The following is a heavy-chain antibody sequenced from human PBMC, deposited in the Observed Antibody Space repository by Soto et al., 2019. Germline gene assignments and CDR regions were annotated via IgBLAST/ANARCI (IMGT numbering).Heavy chain of an antibody. CDR1: GFTFSDHY. V-gene: IGHV3-72*01. J-gene: IGHJ6*02. D-gene: IGHD6-19*01. CDR2: TRNKANSYTT. Sequence: GGSLRLSCAASGFTFSDHYMDWVRQAPGKGLEWVGRTRNKANSYTTEYAASVKGRFTSSRDDSKNSRYLQMTSLKTEDTAVYSCARAWGIEQWHEDYSYYGMDVWGQGTPVTVSS. CDR3: ARAWGIEQWHEDYSYYGMDV.